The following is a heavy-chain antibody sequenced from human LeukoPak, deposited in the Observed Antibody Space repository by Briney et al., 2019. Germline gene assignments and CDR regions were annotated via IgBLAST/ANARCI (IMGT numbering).Heavy chain of an antibody. D-gene: IGHD7-27*01. CDR3: ARERPGEDTFDI. Sequence: PGGSLRLSCAASGFTFSRSEMKWVRQALGKGRGWVSFISRSGNTIYYADSVKGRFITSRDNAKNSLYLQMNSLRTEDTAVYYCARERPGEDTFDIWGQGTVVTVSS. J-gene: IGHJ3*02. V-gene: IGHV3-48*03. CDR1: GFTFSRSE. CDR2: ISRSGNTI.